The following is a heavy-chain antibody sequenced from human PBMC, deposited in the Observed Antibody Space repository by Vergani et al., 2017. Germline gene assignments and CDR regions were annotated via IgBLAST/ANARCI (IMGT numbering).Heavy chain of an antibody. CDR3: ARGLQTDYDFWSGSLDV. J-gene: IGHJ6*04. CDR1: GGSFSGYY. CDR2: INHSGST. Sequence: QVQLQQWGAGLLKPSETLSLTCAVYGGSFSGYYWSWIRQPPVKGLEWIGEINHSGSTNYNPSLKSRVTISVDTSKNQFSLKLSSVTAADTAVYYCARGLQTDYDFWSGSLDVWGKGTTVTVSS. D-gene: IGHD3-3*01. V-gene: IGHV4-34*01.